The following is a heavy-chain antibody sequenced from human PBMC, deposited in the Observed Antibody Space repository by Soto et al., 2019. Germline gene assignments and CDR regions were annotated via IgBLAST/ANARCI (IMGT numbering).Heavy chain of an antibody. CDR1: GFTFSSYA. Sequence: EVQLLESGGGLVQPGGSLRLSCAASGFTFSSYAMSWVRQAPGKGLEWVSAISGSGSSTYYADAVKGRFTISRDNSRNTLYLQMNSLRAEDTAVYYCAKDVVGSGAYYLPFDYWGQGPLVTVSS. V-gene: IGHV3-23*01. CDR3: AKDVVGSGAYYLPFDY. J-gene: IGHJ4*02. D-gene: IGHD1-26*01. CDR2: ISGSGSST.